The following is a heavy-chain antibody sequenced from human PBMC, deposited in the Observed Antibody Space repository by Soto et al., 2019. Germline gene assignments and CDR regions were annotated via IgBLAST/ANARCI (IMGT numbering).Heavy chain of an antibody. CDR3: ARGLILWFGELSRRGGYYYYMDV. V-gene: IGHV4-34*01. CDR2: INDSGNI. Sequence: QVQLQQWGAGLLKPSETLSLTCAVYGGSFSGYQWSWIRQTPGKGLEWTGEINDSGNINYNLSLKSRVTIVLDTPKKQSSLKLSTVTAADSAVYYCARGLILWFGELSRRGGYYYYMDVWGKGNTVTVSS. J-gene: IGHJ6*03. D-gene: IGHD3-10*01. CDR1: GGSFSGYQ.